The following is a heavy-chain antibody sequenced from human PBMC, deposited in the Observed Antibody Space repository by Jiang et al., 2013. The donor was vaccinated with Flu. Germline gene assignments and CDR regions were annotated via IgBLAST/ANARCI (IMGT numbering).Heavy chain of an antibody. CDR2: IIGSGGGT. CDR3: AKLVDYYDSSGNFDY. V-gene: IGHV3-23*01. Sequence: SWVRPGSREGGVEWVSAIIGSGGGTYYAASVKGRFTISRDNSNNTLYLQMNSLRAEDTAVYYCAKLVDYYDSSGNFDYWGQGTLVTVSS. J-gene: IGHJ4*02. D-gene: IGHD3-22*01.